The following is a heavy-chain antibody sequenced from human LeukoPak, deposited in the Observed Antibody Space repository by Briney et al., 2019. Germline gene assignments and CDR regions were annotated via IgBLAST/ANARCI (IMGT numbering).Heavy chain of an antibody. J-gene: IGHJ4*02. CDR2: MNPNGGST. CDR1: GYTFTSYD. CDR3: GRDSVVGCFDY. V-gene: IGHV1-8*03. D-gene: IGHD3-22*01. Sequence: RASVKVSCTASGYTFTSYDINWVRQATGQGLEWMGCMNPNGGSTGYAHKFKGRVTITRNTSISTAYMELSSLRAEDTAVYYCGRDSVVGCFDYWGQGTLVTVSS.